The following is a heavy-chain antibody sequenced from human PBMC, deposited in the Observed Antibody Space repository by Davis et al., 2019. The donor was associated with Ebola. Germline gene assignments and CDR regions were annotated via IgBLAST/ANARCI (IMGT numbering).Heavy chain of an antibody. D-gene: IGHD1-14*01. CDR3: ARERSESHSGQPDYLDY. CDR1: GFTFSSYS. J-gene: IGHJ4*02. V-gene: IGHV3-53*01. CDR2: IYSGGST. Sequence: GESLKISCAASGFTFSSYSMNWVRQAPGKGLEWVSVIYSGGSTYYADSVKGRFTISRDNSKNTLYLQMNSLRAEDTAVYYCARERSESHSGQPDYLDYWGQGTLVTVSS.